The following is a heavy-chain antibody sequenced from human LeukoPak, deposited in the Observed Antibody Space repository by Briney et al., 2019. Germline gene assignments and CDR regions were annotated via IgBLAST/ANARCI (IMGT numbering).Heavy chain of an antibody. CDR3: ARVRRYCSSTSCYSRYYFDY. D-gene: IGHD2-2*01. V-gene: IGHV4-59*11. Sequence: SETLSLTCTVSGGSISSHYWSWIRQPPGKGLEWIGYIYYSGSTNYNPSLKSRVTISVDTSKNQFSLKLSSVTAADTAAYYCARVRRYCSSTSCYSRYYFDYWGQGTLVTVSS. CDR1: GGSISSHY. J-gene: IGHJ4*02. CDR2: IYYSGST.